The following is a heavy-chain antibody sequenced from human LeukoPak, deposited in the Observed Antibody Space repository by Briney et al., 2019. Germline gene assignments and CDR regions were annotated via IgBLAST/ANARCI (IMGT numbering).Heavy chain of an antibody. V-gene: IGHV4-38-2*01. J-gene: IGHJ4*02. D-gene: IGHD2-21*01. CDR1: GYSISTDYY. Sequence: PSETLSLTCVVSGYSISTDYYWGWIRQPPGKGLEWIGSVYHTGSPYYNPSLKSRVTISVDTSKNQLSLKLRSVTAADTAVYDCARGGIVVHVYFDFWGKGTLVTVSS. CDR2: VYHTGSP. CDR3: ARGGIVVHVYFDF.